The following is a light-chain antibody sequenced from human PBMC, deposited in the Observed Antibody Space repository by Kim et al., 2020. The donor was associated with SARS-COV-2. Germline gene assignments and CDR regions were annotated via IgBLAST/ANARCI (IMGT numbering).Light chain of an antibody. Sequence: QSVLTQPPSASGTPGQRVTISCSGGRSNIGSNSVDWYQQLPGTAPKLLIYNNNQRPSGVPERFSDSKSGTSASLAISGLQSEDEADYYCAAWDDSLNGYVFGTGTKVTVL. CDR1: RSNIGSNS. J-gene: IGLJ1*01. CDR3: AAWDDSLNGYV. V-gene: IGLV1-44*01. CDR2: NNN.